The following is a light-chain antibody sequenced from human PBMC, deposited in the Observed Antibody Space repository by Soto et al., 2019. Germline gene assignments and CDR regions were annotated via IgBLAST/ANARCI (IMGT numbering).Light chain of an antibody. CDR3: KSYAGSNTYV. CDR1: SSDVGGYNY. Sequence: QSALTQPASVSGSPGQSITISCTGTSSDVGGYNYVSWYQQHPGKAPKLIIYEGTTRPSGVSYRFSGSKSGNTASLTISGLQAEDEADYFCKSYAGSNTYVFGSGTKLTVL. CDR2: EGT. J-gene: IGLJ1*01. V-gene: IGLV2-14*01.